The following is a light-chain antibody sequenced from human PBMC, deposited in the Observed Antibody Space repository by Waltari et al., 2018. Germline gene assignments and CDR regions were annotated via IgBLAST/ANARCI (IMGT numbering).Light chain of an antibody. V-gene: IGLV1-51*01. CDR2: DND. CDR3: GTWDSSLSDVV. Sequence: QSVLTQPPSVSAAPGQKVTISCSGSNSNIGNKDVSWYQQFPGTAPKLLIYDNDKRPSGIPHRFSGSKSGTSATLGITGLQTGDEADYYCGTWDSSLSDVVFGGGTKLTVL. CDR1: NSNIGNKD. J-gene: IGLJ2*01.